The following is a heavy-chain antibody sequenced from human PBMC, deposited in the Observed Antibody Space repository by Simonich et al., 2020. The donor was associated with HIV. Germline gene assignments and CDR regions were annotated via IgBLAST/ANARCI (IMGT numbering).Heavy chain of an antibody. CDR2: INHSGST. V-gene: IGHV4-34*01. D-gene: IGHD6-13*01. CDR1: GGSGTGYY. CDR3: ARLTAGGLGEYFQH. J-gene: IGHJ1*01. Sequence: QVQLQQWGAGLLKHSETLSLTCAVYGGSGTGYYCSWTRQPQGKGLEWIGEINHSGSTNYNPSLKSRVTISVDTSKNQFSLKLSSVTAADTAVYYCARLTAGGLGEYFQHWGQGTLVTVSS.